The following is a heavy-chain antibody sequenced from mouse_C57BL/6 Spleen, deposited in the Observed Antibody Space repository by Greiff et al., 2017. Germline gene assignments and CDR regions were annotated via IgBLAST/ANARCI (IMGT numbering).Heavy chain of an antibody. V-gene: IGHV1-69*01. CDR3: ARRGEFYGNCAWCAY. J-gene: IGHJ3*01. Sequence: QVQLQQPGAELVMPGASVKLSCKASGYTFTSYWMHWVKQRPGQGLEWIGEIDPSDSYTNYNQKFKGKSTLTVDKSSSTAYMQLSSLTSEDSAVYYGARRGEFYGNCAWCAYGGQGTLVTVSA. D-gene: IGHD2-1*01. CDR2: IDPSDSYT. CDR1: GYTFTSYW.